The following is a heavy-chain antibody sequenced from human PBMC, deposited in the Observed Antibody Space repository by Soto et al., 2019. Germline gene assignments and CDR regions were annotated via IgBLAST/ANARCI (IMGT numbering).Heavy chain of an antibody. CDR1: DGKIRSLG. CDR3: ARAPLHPNY. CDR2: IYYSGST. V-gene: IGHV4-59*11. J-gene: IGHJ4*02. Sequence: TVADGKIRSLGCRWIRQPPGKGLEWIGYIYYSGSTNYNPSLKSRVTISVDTSKNQFSLKLSSVTAADTAVYYCARAPLHPNYWGQGTLVTVSS. D-gene: IGHD4-4*01.